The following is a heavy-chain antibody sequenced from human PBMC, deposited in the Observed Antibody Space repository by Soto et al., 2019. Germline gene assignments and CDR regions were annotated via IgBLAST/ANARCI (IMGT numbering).Heavy chain of an antibody. Sequence: QVQLQESGPGLVKPSETLSLTCTVSGGSISTYYWSWIRQPPGKGLEWIGYIYYSGSTNYNPSLMSRVTISLDTSKTQFSLKLSSVTAADTAVYYCARDRLANWFDPWGQGTLVTVSS. J-gene: IGHJ5*02. V-gene: IGHV4-59*01. D-gene: IGHD3-9*01. CDR2: IYYSGST. CDR1: GGSISTYY. CDR3: ARDRLANWFDP.